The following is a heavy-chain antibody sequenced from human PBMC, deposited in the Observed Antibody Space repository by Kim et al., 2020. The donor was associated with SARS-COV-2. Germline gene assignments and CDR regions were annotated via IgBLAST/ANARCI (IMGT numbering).Heavy chain of an antibody. J-gene: IGHJ4*02. D-gene: IGHD5-12*01. CDR2: IYWDDDE. V-gene: IGHV2-5*02. CDR3: ALASSKNGYNLGYFDY. CDR1: GFSLTTSGVG. Sequence: SGPTLVNPTQTLSLTCTFSGFSLTTSGVGVGWIRQPPGKALEWLALIYWDDDERYSPSLKSRLTITKDTSKNQVVLTMTNMDPVDTATYYCALASSKNGYNLGYFDYWGQGTPVTVSS.